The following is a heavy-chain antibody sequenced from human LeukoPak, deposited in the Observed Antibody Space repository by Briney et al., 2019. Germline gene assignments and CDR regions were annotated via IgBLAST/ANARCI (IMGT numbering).Heavy chain of an antibody. CDR3: ARAGGRLRDAFDI. CDR2: ISGSSSYI. D-gene: IGHD4-17*01. CDR1: GFTFSSYS. V-gene: IGHV3-21*01. J-gene: IGHJ3*02. Sequence: GGSLRLSCAAPGFTFSSYSMNWVRQAPGKGLEWVSSISGSSSYIYYADSVKGRFTISRDNAQNSLYLQMNSLRAEDTAVYYCARAGGRLRDAFDIWGQGTMVAVSS.